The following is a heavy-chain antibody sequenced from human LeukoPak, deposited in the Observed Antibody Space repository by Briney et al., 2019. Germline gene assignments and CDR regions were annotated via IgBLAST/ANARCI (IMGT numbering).Heavy chain of an antibody. CDR2: IYDSGST. Sequence: KPSETLSLTCTVSGGSIRSSYYYWGWIRQPPGKGLEWIGSIYDSGSTYYNPSLKSRVTISVDTSKNQFSLKLSSVTAADTAVYYCARALPPAYWGQGTLVTVSS. CDR1: GGSIRSSYYY. J-gene: IGHJ4*02. CDR3: ARALPPAY. V-gene: IGHV4-39*07.